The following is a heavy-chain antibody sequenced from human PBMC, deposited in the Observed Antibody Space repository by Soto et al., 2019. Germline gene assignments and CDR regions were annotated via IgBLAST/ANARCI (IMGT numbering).Heavy chain of an antibody. J-gene: IGHJ4*02. V-gene: IGHV4-34*01. CDR2: INHSGST. D-gene: IGHD6-13*01. Sequence: PSETLSLTCTVSGGSMISYYWSWIRQPPGRGLEWIGEINHSGSTNYNPSLKSRVTISVDTSKNQFSLKLSSVTAADTAVYYCAAIIAAAGLDYWGQGTLVTVSS. CDR1: GGSMISYY. CDR3: AAIIAAAGLDY.